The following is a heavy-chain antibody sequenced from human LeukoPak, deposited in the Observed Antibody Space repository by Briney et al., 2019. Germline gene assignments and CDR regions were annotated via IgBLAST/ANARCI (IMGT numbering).Heavy chain of an antibody. V-gene: IGHV1-3*01. CDR2: TNAGNGNT. D-gene: IGHD6-13*01. CDR3: ARGSAAGLDY. Sequence: ASVKVSCKASGYTFTNNAIHWVRRAPGQRLEWMGWTNAGNGNTKYSQKFQGRVTITRDTSASTVYMELSSLRYEDTAMYYCARGSAAGLDYWGQGILVTVSS. CDR1: GYTFTNNA. J-gene: IGHJ4*02.